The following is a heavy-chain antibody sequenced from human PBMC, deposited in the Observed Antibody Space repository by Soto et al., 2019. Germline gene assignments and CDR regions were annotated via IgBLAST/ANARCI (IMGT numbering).Heavy chain of an antibody. Sequence: LRLSCAASGFTFISNYMSWVRQAPGKGLEWVSVIYSGGSTYYADSVKGRFTISRDNSKNTLYLQMNSLRAEETAVYYCARGLGVPAAHYDYGMDVWGQGTAVTVSS. V-gene: IGHV3-53*01. D-gene: IGHD2-2*01. J-gene: IGHJ6*02. CDR2: IYSGGST. CDR3: ARGLGVPAAHYDYGMDV. CDR1: GFTFISNY.